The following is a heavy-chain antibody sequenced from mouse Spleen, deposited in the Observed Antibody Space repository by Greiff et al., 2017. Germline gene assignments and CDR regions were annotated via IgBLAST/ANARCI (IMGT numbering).Heavy chain of an antibody. J-gene: IGHJ4*01. V-gene: IGHV2-6-1*01. CDR2: IWSDGST. CDR3: ARVPDEGYAMDY. Sequence: QVQLKESGPGLVAPSQSLSITCTISGFSLTSYGVHWVRQPPGKGLEWLVVIWSDGSTTYNSALKSRLSISKDNSKSQVFLKMNSLQTDDTAMYYCARVPDEGYAMDYWGQGTSVTVSS. CDR1: GFSLTSYG.